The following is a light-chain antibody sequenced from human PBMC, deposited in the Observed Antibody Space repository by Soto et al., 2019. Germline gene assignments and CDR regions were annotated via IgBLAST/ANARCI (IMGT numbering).Light chain of an antibody. J-gene: IGLJ1*01. CDR2: EVT. CDR1: SSDVGSYDL. CDR3: CSSAGGGTYV. V-gene: IGLV2-23*02. Sequence: QSALTQPASVSGSPGQSIAISCTGTSSDVGSYDLVSWYQQHPGKAPKLMIYEVTKRPSGVSSRFSGSKSGNTASLTISELQAEDDADYYCCSSAGGGTYVFGTGTKVTVL.